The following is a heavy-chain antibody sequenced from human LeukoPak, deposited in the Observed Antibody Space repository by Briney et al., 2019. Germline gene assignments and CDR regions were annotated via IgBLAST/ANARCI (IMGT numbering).Heavy chain of an antibody. CDR1: GFTFSSYW. V-gene: IGHV3-7*01. Sequence: GGSLRLSCAASGFTFSSYWMSWVRQAPGKGLQWVANIEQDGIEKNYVDSVKGRFIISRDNAKKSLHLEMDNLRAEDTGVYYCARGDDSSGQYYGAYYYGMNVWGHGTTVIVS. J-gene: IGHJ6*02. CDR3: ARGDDSSGQYYGAYYYGMNV. CDR2: IEQDGIEK. D-gene: IGHD3-22*01.